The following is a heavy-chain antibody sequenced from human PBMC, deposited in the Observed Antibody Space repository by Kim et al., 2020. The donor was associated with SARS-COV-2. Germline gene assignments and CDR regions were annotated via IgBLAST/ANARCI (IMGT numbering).Heavy chain of an antibody. CDR1: GGSISSGGYY. CDR2: IYYSGST. V-gene: IGHV4-31*03. D-gene: IGHD6-13*01. J-gene: IGHJ6*03. CDR3: ARLYSSSWNYYYYYMDV. Sequence: SETLSLTCTVSGGSISSGGYYWSWIRQHPGKGLEWIGYIYYSGSTYYNPSLKSRVTISVDTSKNQFSLKLSSVTAADTAVYYCARLYSSSWNYYYYYMDVWGKGTTVTVSS.